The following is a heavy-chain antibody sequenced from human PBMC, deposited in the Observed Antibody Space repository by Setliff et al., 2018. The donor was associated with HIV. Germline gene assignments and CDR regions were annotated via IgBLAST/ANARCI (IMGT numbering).Heavy chain of an antibody. J-gene: IGHJ4*02. Sequence: PGGSLRLSCAASGFSFSTYEMNWVRQAPGKGLEWVSSITSRSADIYYADSVRGRFTISRDHAKNTLFLQMNTLKVEDTAVYYCAKDFGGYNDYWGQGTLVTVS. CDR3: AKDFGGYNDY. CDR1: GFSFSTYE. CDR2: ITSRSADI. V-gene: IGHV3-21*01. D-gene: IGHD2-15*01.